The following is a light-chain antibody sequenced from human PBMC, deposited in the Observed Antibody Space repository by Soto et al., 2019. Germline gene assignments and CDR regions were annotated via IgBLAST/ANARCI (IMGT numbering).Light chain of an antibody. J-gene: IGKJ4*01. CDR1: QAFNNY. V-gene: IGKV1-27*01. CDR3: QKFNAVPT. CDR2: AAS. Sequence: DIQMTQSPSSLSASVGDRVTITCRASQAFNNYLAWYQQKPGKVPTLLISAASTLQSGVPSRFSGSGSGTDFTLTISSLQPEDVATYYCQKFNAVPTFGGGTKVEI.